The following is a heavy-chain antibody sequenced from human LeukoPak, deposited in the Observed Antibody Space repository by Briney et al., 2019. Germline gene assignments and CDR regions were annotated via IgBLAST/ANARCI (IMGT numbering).Heavy chain of an antibody. CDR1: GFTFSSYA. CDR2: ISGSGGST. Sequence: PGGSLRLSCAASGFTFSSYAMSWVRQAPGKGLEWVSAISGSGGSTYYADSVKGRFTISRDNSKNSLYLQMNSLRAEDTAVYYCARLGWDEIDCFDYWGQGTLVTVSS. CDR3: ARLGWDEIDCFDY. V-gene: IGHV3-23*01. D-gene: IGHD4-23*01. J-gene: IGHJ4*02.